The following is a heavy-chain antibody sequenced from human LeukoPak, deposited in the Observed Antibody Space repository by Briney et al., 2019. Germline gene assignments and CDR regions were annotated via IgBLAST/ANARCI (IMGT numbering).Heavy chain of an antibody. V-gene: IGHV3-53*01. Sequence: PGGSLRLSCSASGFTFSSNAMSWVRQAPGKGLEWVSAIFSGGSTFYADSVTGRFTISRDNSKNTVYLEMNSLRAEDTAVYYCARDLKTSGWYGDFDYWGQGTLATVSP. CDR1: GFTFSSNA. CDR3: ARDLKTSGWYGDFDY. J-gene: IGHJ4*02. CDR2: IFSGGST. D-gene: IGHD6-19*01.